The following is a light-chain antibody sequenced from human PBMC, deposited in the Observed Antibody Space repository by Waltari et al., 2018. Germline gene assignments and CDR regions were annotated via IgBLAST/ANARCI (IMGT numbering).Light chain of an antibody. CDR2: DVS. Sequence: QSPLTQPASVSASPGQSVTLLCAGTSIDVGGYNSVSWYQEHPGQAPRVIIYDVSDRPSGVSDRFSGSKSGNTASLTISGLQAEDEADYYCSSQSSNDVVLFGGGTKLTVL. V-gene: IGLV2-14*01. CDR1: SIDVGGYNS. CDR3: SSQSSNDVVL. J-gene: IGLJ2*01.